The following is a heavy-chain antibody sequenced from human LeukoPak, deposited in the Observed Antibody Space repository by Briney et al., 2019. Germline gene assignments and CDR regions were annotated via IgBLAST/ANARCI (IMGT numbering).Heavy chain of an antibody. Sequence: ASVKVSCKASGYTFTGYYMHWVRQAPGQGLEWRGWINPNSGGTNYAQKFQGRVTMTRDTSISTAYMELSRLRSDDTAVYYCARGAGILTGYYISHWGQGTLVTVSS. V-gene: IGHV1-2*02. J-gene: IGHJ4*02. CDR3: ARGAGILTGYYISH. CDR2: INPNSGGT. D-gene: IGHD3-9*01. CDR1: GYTFTGYY.